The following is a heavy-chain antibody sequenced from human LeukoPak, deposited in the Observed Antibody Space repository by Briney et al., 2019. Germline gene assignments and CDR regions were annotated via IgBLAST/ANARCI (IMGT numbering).Heavy chain of an antibody. J-gene: IGHJ3*02. V-gene: IGHV3-7*03. Sequence: GGSLRLSCAASGFTFSRHWMSWVRQAPGKGLEWVANIKQDGSDKNYVDPVKGRFTISRDNAKNSLYLQMNRLRAEDTAVYYCARDSGYCSSFSCYGDAFDIWGQGTMVTVSS. D-gene: IGHD2-2*01. CDR2: IKQDGSDK. CDR1: GFTFSRHW. CDR3: ARDSGYCSSFSCYGDAFDI.